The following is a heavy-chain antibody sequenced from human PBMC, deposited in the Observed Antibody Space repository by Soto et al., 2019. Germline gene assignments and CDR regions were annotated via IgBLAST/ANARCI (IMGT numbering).Heavy chain of an antibody. V-gene: IGHV4-39*01. Sequence: PSETLSLTCTVSGDSIISGSYYWAWIRQPPGKGLEWIGRIFRTENAYYNPSLKSRVTLSADTSQNQFSLELRFVTAADTAVYYCERQERYANWFDPWGQGTLVTVSS. CDR3: ERQERYANWFDP. D-gene: IGHD1-1*01. CDR2: IFRTENA. CDR1: GDSIISGSYY. J-gene: IGHJ5*02.